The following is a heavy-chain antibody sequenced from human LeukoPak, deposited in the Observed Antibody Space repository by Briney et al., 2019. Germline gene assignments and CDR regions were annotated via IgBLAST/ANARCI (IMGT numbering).Heavy chain of an antibody. V-gene: IGHV4-34*01. Sequence: SETLSLTCAVYDGSFSGYYWSWIRQPPGKGLEWIGEINHSGSTNYNPSLKSRVTISVDTSKNQFSLKLSSVTAADTAVYYCARRAYAPYYDILTGYRTGYYFDYWGQGTLVTVSS. CDR1: DGSFSGYY. CDR3: ARRAYAPYYDILTGYRTGYYFDY. J-gene: IGHJ4*02. CDR2: INHSGST. D-gene: IGHD3-9*01.